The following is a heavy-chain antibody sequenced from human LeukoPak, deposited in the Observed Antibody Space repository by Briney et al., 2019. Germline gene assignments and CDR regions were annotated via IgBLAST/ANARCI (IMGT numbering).Heavy chain of an antibody. J-gene: IGHJ4*02. Sequence: GGSLRLSCGSCGFTFSSYEMNWVRQAPGKGLEWVSYISSSGSTIYYADSVKDRFPTSRHNPKNSLYLQMNSRGADDTAVYYCARDSLGCCDCLDYWGQGTLVTVSS. D-gene: IGHD2-2*03. CDR1: GFTFSSYE. V-gene: IGHV3-48*03. CDR2: ISSSGSTI. CDR3: ARDSLGCCDCLDY.